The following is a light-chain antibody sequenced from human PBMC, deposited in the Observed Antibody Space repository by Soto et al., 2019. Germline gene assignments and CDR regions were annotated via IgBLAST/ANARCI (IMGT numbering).Light chain of an antibody. CDR1: SSNIGADYD. CDR2: DNT. Sequence: QSVLTQPPSVSGAPGPRVTLSFTGSSSNIGADYDVHWYQQLPGTAPKLLIYDNTNRPSGVPDRFSGSKSGTSASLAITGLQAEDEADYYCQSFDSSLNERVFGGGTKLTVL. CDR3: QSFDSSLNERV. V-gene: IGLV1-40*01. J-gene: IGLJ3*02.